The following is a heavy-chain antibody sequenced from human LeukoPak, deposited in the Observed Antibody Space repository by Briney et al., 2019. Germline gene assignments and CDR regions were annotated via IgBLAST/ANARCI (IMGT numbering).Heavy chain of an antibody. Sequence: PGGSLRLSCAASGFTFSSYWMSWIRQAPGRRLEWVANIKQDGSEKYYADSVKGRFTISRDNAKNSLYLQMNSLRVEDTAMYYCAADSGGSRYWGQGTLATVSS. V-gene: IGHV3-7*01. CDR3: AADSGGSRY. CDR1: GFTFSSYW. CDR2: IKQDGSEK. D-gene: IGHD2-15*01. J-gene: IGHJ4*02.